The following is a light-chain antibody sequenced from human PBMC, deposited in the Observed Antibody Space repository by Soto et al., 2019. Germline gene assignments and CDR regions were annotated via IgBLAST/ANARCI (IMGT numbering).Light chain of an antibody. CDR3: SSYAGSNTYVV. V-gene: IGLV2-8*01. Sequence: QSALTQPPSASGSPGQPVTISCTGTRSDIGGYNYVSWYQQHPGKAPKLMIYEVSRRPSGVPDRFSGSTSGNTASLTVSGLQAEDEADYYCSSYAGSNTYVVFGGGTKLTVL. J-gene: IGLJ2*01. CDR2: EVS. CDR1: RSDIGGYNY.